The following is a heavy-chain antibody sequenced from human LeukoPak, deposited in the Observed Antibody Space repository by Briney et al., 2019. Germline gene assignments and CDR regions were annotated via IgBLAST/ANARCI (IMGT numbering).Heavy chain of an antibody. CDR1: GFTFSSYG. Sequence: GGSLRLSCAASGFTFSSYGMHWVRQAPGKGLEWAAFIRYDGSNKYYADSVKGRFTISRDNSKNTLYLQMNSLRAEDTAVYYCAKDPNTPTNAFDIWGQGTMVTVSS. J-gene: IGHJ3*02. D-gene: IGHD1-1*01. V-gene: IGHV3-30*02. CDR2: IRYDGSNK. CDR3: AKDPNTPTNAFDI.